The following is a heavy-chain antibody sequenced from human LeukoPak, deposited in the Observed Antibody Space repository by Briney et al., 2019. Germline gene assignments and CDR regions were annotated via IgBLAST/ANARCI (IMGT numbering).Heavy chain of an antibody. CDR2: IYPGDSDT. V-gene: IGHV5-51*01. D-gene: IGHD2-15*01. Sequence: GESLKISCKGSGYSFTNYWIGWVRQMPGKGLEWMGIIYPGDSDTRYSPSFQGQVTFSADKSISTTYLQWSSMKASDTAMYYCARLPGYCTGGSCYFDYWAREPWSPSPQ. J-gene: IGHJ4*02. CDR1: GYSFTNYW. CDR3: ARLPGYCTGGSCYFDY.